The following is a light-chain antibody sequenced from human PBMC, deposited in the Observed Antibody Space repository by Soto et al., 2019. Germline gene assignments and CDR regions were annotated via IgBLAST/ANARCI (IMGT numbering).Light chain of an antibody. Sequence: QTVVTQEPSFSVSPGGTVTLTCGLSSGSVSTSYYPSWYQQTPGQAPRTLFYSTNTRSSGVPDRFSGSILGNKAALTITGAQADDESDYYCVLYMGSGIEVFGGGTQLTVL. V-gene: IGLV8-61*01. CDR1: SGSVSTSYY. CDR2: STN. CDR3: VLYMGSGIEV. J-gene: IGLJ2*01.